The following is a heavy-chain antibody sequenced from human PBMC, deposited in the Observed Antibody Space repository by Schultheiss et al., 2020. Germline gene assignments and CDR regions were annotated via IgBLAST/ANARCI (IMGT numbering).Heavy chain of an antibody. D-gene: IGHD2-2*01. CDR2: IKSKTDGGST. V-gene: IGHV3-15*01. CDR1: GFSFSNAW. J-gene: IGHJ4*02. Sequence: GGSLRLSCAASGFSFSNAWMSWARQAPGKGLEWVARIKSKTDGGSTEYTASVKGRFTISRDDSKDMLYLQMNSLKTDDTAVYYCTTGNAVPLPDYWGKGTLVTVSS. CDR3: TTGNAVPLPDY.